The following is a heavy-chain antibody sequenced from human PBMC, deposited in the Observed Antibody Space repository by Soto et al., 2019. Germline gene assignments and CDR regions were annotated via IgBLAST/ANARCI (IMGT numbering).Heavy chain of an antibody. J-gene: IGHJ6*02. CDR3: ARDVERLGELSLSHRMDV. Sequence: GGSLRLSCAASGFTFSSYSMNWVRQAPGKGLEWVSSISSSSSYIYYADSVKGRFTISRDNAKNSLYLQMNSLRAEDTAVYYCARDVERLGELSLSHRMDVWGQGTTVTVSS. CDR1: GFTFSSYS. CDR2: ISSSSSYI. V-gene: IGHV3-21*01. D-gene: IGHD3-16*02.